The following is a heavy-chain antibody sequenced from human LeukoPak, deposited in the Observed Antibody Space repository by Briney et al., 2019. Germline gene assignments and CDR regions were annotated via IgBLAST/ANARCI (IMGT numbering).Heavy chain of an antibody. CDR2: IYHSGST. V-gene: IGHV4-30-2*01. D-gene: IGHD3-22*01. J-gene: IGHJ5*02. CDR3: AREVVVVDENWFDP. Sequence: PSETLSLTCTVSGGSISGYYWSWIRQPPGKGLEWIGYIYHSGSTYYNPSLKSRVTISVDRSKNQFSLKLSSVTAADTAVYYCAREVVVVDENWFDPWGQGTLVTVSS. CDR1: GGSISGYY.